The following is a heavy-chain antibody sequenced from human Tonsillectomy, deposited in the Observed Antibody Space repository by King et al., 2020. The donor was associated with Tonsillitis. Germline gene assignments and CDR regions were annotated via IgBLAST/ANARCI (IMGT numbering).Heavy chain of an antibody. CDR2: IHHRGNT. D-gene: IGHD2-15*01. CDR3: ACSNPELDQ. Sequence: VQLQESGPGLVKPSETLSLTCNVSGYSISSVYYWAWIRQPPGKGLEWIGSIHHRGNTYYNPSLKSRVTISVDTSKNQFSLKLSSVTAADMAVYYCACSNPELDQWGQGTLVTVSS. CDR1: GYSISSVYY. V-gene: IGHV4-38-2*02. J-gene: IGHJ4*02.